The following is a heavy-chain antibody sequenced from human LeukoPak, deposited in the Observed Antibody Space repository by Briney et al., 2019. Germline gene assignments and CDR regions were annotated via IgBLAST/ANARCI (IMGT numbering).Heavy chain of an antibody. D-gene: IGHD1-14*01. Sequence: GGSLRLSCAASGFTFSNYWMHWVRQAPGKGLVWVSRINSDGSSTTYADSVKGRFTISRDNAKNTLYLQMNSLRAEDTAVYFCARRYRSSSDHWGQGTLVAVSS. V-gene: IGHV3-74*01. CDR1: GFTFSNYW. CDR3: ARRYRSSSDH. CDR2: INSDGSST. J-gene: IGHJ4*02.